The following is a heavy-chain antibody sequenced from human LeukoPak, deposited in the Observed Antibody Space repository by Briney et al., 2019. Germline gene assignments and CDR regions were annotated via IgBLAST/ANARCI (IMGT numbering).Heavy chain of an antibody. Sequence: GGSLSLSCAASGFTFCSNSRIWLGQAPGKGLEGVSSISSSSSYIYYADSVKGGLPISRDNAKNSLYLQMNSLRAEDTAVYYCALEIPPFWGQGTMVTVSS. V-gene: IGHV3-21*01. J-gene: IGHJ3*01. CDR3: ALEIPPF. CDR2: ISSSSSYI. D-gene: IGHD3-3*01. CDR1: GFTFCSNS.